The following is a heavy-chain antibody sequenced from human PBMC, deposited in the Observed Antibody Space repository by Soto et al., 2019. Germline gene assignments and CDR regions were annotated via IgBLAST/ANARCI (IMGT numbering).Heavy chain of an antibody. CDR3: AKHVQIFYYYYYMDV. J-gene: IGHJ6*03. D-gene: IGHD3-3*01. CDR1: GFTFSSYA. V-gene: IGHV3-23*01. CDR2: ISGSGGST. Sequence: EVQLLESGGGLVQPGGSLRLSCAASGFTFSSYAMSWVRQAPGKGLEWVSAISGSGGSTYYADSVKGRFTISRDNSKNTLYLQMNSLRAEDTTVYYCAKHVQIFYYYYYMDVWGKGTTVTVSS.